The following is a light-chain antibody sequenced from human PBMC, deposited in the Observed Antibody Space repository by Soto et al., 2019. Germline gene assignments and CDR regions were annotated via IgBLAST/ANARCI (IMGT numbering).Light chain of an antibody. Sequence: QSALTQPASVSGSPGQSITISCTGTSSDVGGYNYVSWYQQHPGKAPKLMIYEVSNRPSGVSNRFSGSKSGNTASLTISGLQAEDGGDYYCSSYTSSSTPYVVGTGTKVTVL. CDR2: EVS. CDR3: SSYTSSSTPYV. J-gene: IGLJ1*01. V-gene: IGLV2-14*01. CDR1: SSDVGGYNY.